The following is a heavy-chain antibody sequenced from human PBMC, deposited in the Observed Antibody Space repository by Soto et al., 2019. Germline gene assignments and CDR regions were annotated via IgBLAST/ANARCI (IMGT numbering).Heavy chain of an antibody. CDR2: ISSSSSYI. Sequence: PGGSLRLSCAASGFTFCSYSMNWVRQAPGKGLEWVSSISSSSSYIYYADSVKGRFTISRDNAKNSLYLQMNSLRAEDTAVYYCARWTELDPSFEYSYGYDYWGQGTLVTVSS. CDR3: ARWTELDPSFEYSYGYDY. V-gene: IGHV3-21*01. J-gene: IGHJ4*02. CDR1: GFTFCSYS. D-gene: IGHD5-18*01.